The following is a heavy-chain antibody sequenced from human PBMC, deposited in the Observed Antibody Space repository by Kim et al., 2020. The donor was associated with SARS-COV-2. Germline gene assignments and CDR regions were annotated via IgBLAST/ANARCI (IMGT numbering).Heavy chain of an antibody. J-gene: IGHJ6*02. V-gene: IGHV4-59*13. CDR1: GGSISSYY. Sequence: SETLSLTCTVSGGSISSYYWSWIRQPPGKGLEWIGYIYYSGSTNYNPSLKSRVTISVDTSKNQFSLKLSSVTAADTAVYYCARDRPPYYYDSNYYYGMDVWGQGTTVTVSS. CDR3: ARDRPPYYYDSNYYYGMDV. CDR2: IYYSGST. D-gene: IGHD3-22*01.